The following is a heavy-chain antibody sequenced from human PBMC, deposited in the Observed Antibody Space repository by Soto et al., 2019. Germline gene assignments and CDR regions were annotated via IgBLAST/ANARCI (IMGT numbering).Heavy chain of an antibody. CDR2: IWYDGSDK. CDR1: GFIFNRYG. J-gene: IGHJ6*02. V-gene: IGHV3-33*01. Sequence: QVQLVESGGGVVQPGRSLRLSCAASGFIFNRYGMNWVRQVPGKGLEWVADIWYDGSDKNYADSVKGRFTISRDNSKNTLSLQINSLRAEDTAVYFCARGPGRPPLRLYAIDVWGQGTTVTVSS. CDR3: ARGPGRPPLRLYAIDV.